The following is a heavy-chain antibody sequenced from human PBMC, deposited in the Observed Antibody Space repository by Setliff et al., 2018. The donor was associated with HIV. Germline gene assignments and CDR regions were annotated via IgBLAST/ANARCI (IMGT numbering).Heavy chain of an antibody. D-gene: IGHD6-19*01. CDR3: ARHGNQWLVTIDY. Sequence: KPSETLSLTCTVSSDSISSGGYYWSWIRQHPGKGLEWIGYIYCSGSTYYNPSLKSRVTISVDTSKNQFSLKLSSVTAADTAVYYCARHGNQWLVTIDYWGQGTLVTVSS. CDR1: SDSISSGGYY. CDR2: IYCSGST. J-gene: IGHJ4*02. V-gene: IGHV4-31*03.